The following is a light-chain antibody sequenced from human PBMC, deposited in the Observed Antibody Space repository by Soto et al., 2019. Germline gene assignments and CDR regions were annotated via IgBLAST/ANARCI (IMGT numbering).Light chain of an antibody. J-gene: IGKJ1*01. V-gene: IGKV1-5*01. Sequence: DIQMTQSPSTLSASVGDRVTITCRASQRVRTWLAWYHQKPGKAPKLLLYDASRMETGVPYRFSGSGSGTEFTLTINILQPDDFGTFYCQRYVTFSGPFGQGTKVDIK. CDR2: DAS. CDR3: QRYVTFSGP. CDR1: QRVRTW.